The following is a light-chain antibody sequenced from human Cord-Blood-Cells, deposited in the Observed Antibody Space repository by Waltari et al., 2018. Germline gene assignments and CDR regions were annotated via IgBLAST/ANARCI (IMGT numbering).Light chain of an antibody. Sequence: EIVLTQSPGTLSLSPGERATPSCRASQSVSSSYLAWYQQKPGQAPRLLIYGASSRATGITDRFSGSGSGTDFTLTISRLEPEDFAVYYCQQYGSSPPWTFGQGTKVEIK. CDR1: QSVSSSY. V-gene: IGKV3-20*01. J-gene: IGKJ1*01. CDR3: QQYGSSPPWT. CDR2: GAS.